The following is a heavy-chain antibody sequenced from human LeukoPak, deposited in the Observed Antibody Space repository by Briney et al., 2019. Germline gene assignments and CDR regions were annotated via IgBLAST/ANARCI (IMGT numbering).Heavy chain of an antibody. Sequence: GGSLRLSCAASGFTFSSYGMQWVRQPPGKGLEWVAVISYDGNDKYYADSVKGRFTISRDNSKNTLYLQMHSLRADDTAVFYCAKENFITTVTPLLVRDWGQGTLVTVSS. J-gene: IGHJ4*02. CDR3: AKENFITTVTPLLVRD. V-gene: IGHV3-30*18. CDR2: ISYDGNDK. CDR1: GFTFSSYG. D-gene: IGHD4-11*01.